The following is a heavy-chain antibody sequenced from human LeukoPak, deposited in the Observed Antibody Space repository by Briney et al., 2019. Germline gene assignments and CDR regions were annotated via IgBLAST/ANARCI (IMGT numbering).Heavy chain of an antibody. CDR3: AGADSPSDTAMITAPGY. CDR1: GYTFTSYD. D-gene: IGHD5-18*01. Sequence: ASVKVSCKASGYTFTSYDINWVRQATGQGLEWMGWMNPNSGNTGYAQKFQGRVTMTRNTSISTAYMELSSLRSEDTAVYYCAGADSPSDTAMITAPGYWGQGTLVTVSS. V-gene: IGHV1-8*01. J-gene: IGHJ4*02. CDR2: MNPNSGNT.